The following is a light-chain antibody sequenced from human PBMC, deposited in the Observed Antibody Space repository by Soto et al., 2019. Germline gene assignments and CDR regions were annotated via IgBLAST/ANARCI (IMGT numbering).Light chain of an antibody. Sequence: DIQMTQSPSSLSASIGETVIISCRASETITRYLNWYQSKPGKAPRLLISGASSLQSGVPSRFSGSYSETDFTLTIRRLPPQAFANYSCQQSYSNPLTFGGGTQV. CDR3: QQSYSNPLT. V-gene: IGKV1-39*01. CDR1: ETITRY. J-gene: IGKJ4*01. CDR2: GAS.